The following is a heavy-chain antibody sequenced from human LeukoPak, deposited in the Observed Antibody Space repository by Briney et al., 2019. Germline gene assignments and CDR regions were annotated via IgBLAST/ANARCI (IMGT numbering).Heavy chain of an antibody. CDR3: ARHGAIAVAGTENFDY. D-gene: IGHD6-19*01. CDR2: IYYSGST. J-gene: IGHJ4*02. V-gene: IGHV4-39*01. CDR1: GGSISSSSYY. Sequence: SETLSLTCTVSGGSISSSSYYWGWIRQPPGKGLEWIGSIYYSGSTYYNPSLKSRVTISVGTSKNQFSLKLSSVTAADTAVYYCARHGAIAVAGTENFDYWGQGTLVTVSS.